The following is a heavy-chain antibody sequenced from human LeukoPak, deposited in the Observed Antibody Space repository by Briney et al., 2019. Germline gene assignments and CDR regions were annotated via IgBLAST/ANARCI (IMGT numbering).Heavy chain of an antibody. CDR3: ARDPRRDYDSSGYPFDY. CDR2: IWYDGSNK. D-gene: IGHD3-22*01. J-gene: IGHJ4*02. Sequence: PGGSLRLSCAASGFTFSSYGMHWVRHAPGKGLEWVAVIWYDGSNKYYADSVKGRFTISRDNSKNTLYLQMNSLRAEDTAVYYCARDPRRDYDSSGYPFDYWGQGTLVTVSS. CDR1: GFTFSSYG. V-gene: IGHV3-33*08.